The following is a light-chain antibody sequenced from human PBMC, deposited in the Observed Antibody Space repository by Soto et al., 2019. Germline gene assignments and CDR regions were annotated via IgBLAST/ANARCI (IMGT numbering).Light chain of an antibody. J-gene: IGLJ1*01. V-gene: IGLV2-14*01. CDR3: SSYTNINTRACV. CDR2: EVT. Sequence: QSALPQPAPGSGSPGHAITISCTGTSGYIGSYNRVSWYQQHPGKAPKLIIYEVTDRPSGVSNRFSGSKSGNTASLTISGLQAEDEAEYYCSSYTNINTRACVFGTGTKVNV. CDR1: SGYIGSYNR.